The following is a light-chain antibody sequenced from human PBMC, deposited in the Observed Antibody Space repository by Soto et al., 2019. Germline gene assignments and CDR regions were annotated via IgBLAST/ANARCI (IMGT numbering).Light chain of an antibody. V-gene: IGKV3-11*01. CDR1: QSVGSF. CDR2: DAY. CDR3: QQRDNWPPFT. J-gene: IGKJ5*01. Sequence: PGERATLSCWASQSVGSFLAWYQHKPGQAPRLLIYDAYKRATGIPARFSGSGSGTDFTLTISSLEPEDFAVYYCQQRDNWPPFTFGPGTRLEIK.